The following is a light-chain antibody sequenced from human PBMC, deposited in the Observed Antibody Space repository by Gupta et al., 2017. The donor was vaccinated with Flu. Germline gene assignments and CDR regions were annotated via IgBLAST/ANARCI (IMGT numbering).Light chain of an antibody. CDR3: CSYAGPCTNVF. Sequence: QSALTQPASVSGSPGQSITISCIGSNRDVGSYDHVSWYQQYPGKAPNLMIYEVNKRPSGVSHRFSFSNSGTTSSLTLSGLQAAEEADYYCCSYAGPCTNVFVGGGSNMT. J-gene: IGLJ2*01. V-gene: IGLV2-23*02. CDR1: NRDVGSYDH. CDR2: EVN.